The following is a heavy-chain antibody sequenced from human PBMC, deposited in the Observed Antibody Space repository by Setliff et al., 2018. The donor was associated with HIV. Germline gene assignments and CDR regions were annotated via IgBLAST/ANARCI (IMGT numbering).Heavy chain of an antibody. CDR3: ARALYYYDSTPALSSAFDI. V-gene: IGHV3-13*01. CDR1: GFTFSTYD. J-gene: IGHJ3*02. CDR2: IGTSGDT. D-gene: IGHD3-22*01. Sequence: GGSLRLSCAASGFTFSTYDMHWVRQATGKGLEWVSAIGTSGDTYYPGSVKGRFTISRENAKNSLYLQMNGLRAGDTAVYYCARALYYYDSTPALSSAFDIWGQGTMVTVSS.